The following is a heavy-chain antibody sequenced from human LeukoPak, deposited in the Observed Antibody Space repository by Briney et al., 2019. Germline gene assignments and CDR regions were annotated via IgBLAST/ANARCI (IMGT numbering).Heavy chain of an antibody. V-gene: IGHV3-23*01. CDR1: GFTFSSYA. CDR3: AKVPMVYYYGSGSPNWFDP. D-gene: IGHD3-10*01. Sequence: GGSLRLSCAASGFTFSSYAMSWVRQAPGKGLEWVSAISGSGGSTYYADSVKGRFTISRDNSKNTLYLQMNSPRAEDTAVYYCAKVPMVYYYGSGSPNWFDPWGQGTLVTVSS. CDR2: ISGSGGST. J-gene: IGHJ5*02.